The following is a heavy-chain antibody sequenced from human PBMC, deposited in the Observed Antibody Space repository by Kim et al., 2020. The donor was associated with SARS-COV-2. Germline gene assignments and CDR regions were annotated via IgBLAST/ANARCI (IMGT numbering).Heavy chain of an antibody. V-gene: IGHV6-1*01. J-gene: IGHJ4*02. CDR2: TYYRSKWYN. CDR1: GDSVSSNSAA. CDR3: ARRGGYNNFDY. Sequence: SQTLSLTCAISGDSVSSNSAAWNWIRQYPSRGLEWLGRTYYRSKWYNDYAVSVKSRISINPDASKNQFSLQLNSVTPEDTAVYYCARRGGYNNFDYWGQGTLVTVSS. D-gene: IGHD5-12*01.